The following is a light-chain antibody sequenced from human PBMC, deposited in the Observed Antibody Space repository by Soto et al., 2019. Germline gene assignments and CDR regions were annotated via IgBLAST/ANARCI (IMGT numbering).Light chain of an antibody. CDR1: SSDVGAYDC. CDR2: EVS. CDR3: TSYAGINVLYI. Sequence: ALTQPPSASGSPGQSVTISCTGTSSDVGAYDCVSWYQQHPGKAPKLIMYEVSKRPSGVPDRFSGSKSGNTASLTVSGLQPEDEADYYCTSYAGINVLYIFGTGPKGTVL. V-gene: IGLV2-8*01. J-gene: IGLJ1*01.